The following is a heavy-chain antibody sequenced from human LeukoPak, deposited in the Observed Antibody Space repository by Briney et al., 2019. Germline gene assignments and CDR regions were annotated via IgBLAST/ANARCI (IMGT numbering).Heavy chain of an antibody. CDR2: INPSGGST. J-gene: IGHJ6*02. CDR1: GYTFTSYY. D-gene: IGHD1-1*01. V-gene: IGHV1-46*01. CDR3: ARDNRTTGTTDYYYYGMDV. Sequence: ASVKVSCKASGYTFTSYYMHWVRQAPGQGLEWMGLINPSGGSTSYAQKFQGRVTMTRDTSTSTVYMELSSLRSEDTAVYYCARDNRTTGTTDYYYYGMDVWGQGTTVTVSS.